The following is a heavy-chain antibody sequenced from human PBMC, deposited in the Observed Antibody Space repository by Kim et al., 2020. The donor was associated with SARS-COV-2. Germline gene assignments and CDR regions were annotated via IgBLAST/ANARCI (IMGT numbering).Heavy chain of an antibody. CDR3: AREGADYCSSTSCYWSPGGMDV. D-gene: IGHD2-2*01. V-gene: IGHV1-18*01. J-gene: IGHJ6*02. CDR2: ISAYNGNT. Sequence: ASVKVSCKASGYTFTSYGISWVRQAPGQGLEWMGWISAYNGNTNYAQKLQGRVTMTTDTSTSTAYMELRSLRSDDTAVYYCAREGADYCSSTSCYWSPGGMDVWGQGTTVTVSS. CDR1: GYTFTSYG.